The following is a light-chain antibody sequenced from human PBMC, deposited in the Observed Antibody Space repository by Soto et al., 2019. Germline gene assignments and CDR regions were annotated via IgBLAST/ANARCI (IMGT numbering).Light chain of an antibody. CDR1: QSISSW. J-gene: IGKJ1*01. Sequence: DVQMPQSPSTLSASVGDRVIITFWASQSISSWLAWYQQKPGKAPKLLIYKASSLESGVPSRFSGSGSGTEFTLTISSLQPDDFATYYCQHYNTYSTFGQGTKVDI. CDR3: QHYNTYST. V-gene: IGKV1-5*03. CDR2: KAS.